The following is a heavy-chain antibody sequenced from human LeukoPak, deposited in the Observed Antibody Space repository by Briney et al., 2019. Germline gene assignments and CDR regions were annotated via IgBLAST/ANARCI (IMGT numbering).Heavy chain of an antibody. CDR1: GFTFSSYA. CDR2: ISGSGGST. Sequence: GGSLRLSCAASGFTFSSYAMSWVRQAPGKGLEWVSAISGSGGSTYYADSVKGRLTISRDNSKNTLYLQMNSLRAEDTAVYYCAKGVAAAGIFDYWGQGTLVTASS. V-gene: IGHV3-23*01. J-gene: IGHJ4*02. D-gene: IGHD6-13*01. CDR3: AKGVAAAGIFDY.